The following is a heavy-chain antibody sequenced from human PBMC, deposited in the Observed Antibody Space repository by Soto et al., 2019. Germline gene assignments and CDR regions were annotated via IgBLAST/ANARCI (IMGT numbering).Heavy chain of an antibody. J-gene: IGHJ6*02. CDR2: INPNSGGT. V-gene: IGHV1-2*02. D-gene: IGHD2-2*02. CDR3: ARSLTEGYCTITGCYTRPLYGMDV. Sequence: GASVKVSCKASGYTFTGYYMHWVRQAPGQGLEWMGWINPNSGGTNYAQKFQGRVTMTRDTPTSTAYMELSRLTSDDTAVYYCARSLTEGYCTITGCYTRPLYGMDVWGQGTTVTVSS. CDR1: GYTFTGYY.